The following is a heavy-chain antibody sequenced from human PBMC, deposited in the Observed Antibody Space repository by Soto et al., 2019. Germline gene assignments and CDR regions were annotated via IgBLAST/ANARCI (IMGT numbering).Heavy chain of an antibody. V-gene: IGHV1-69*13. Sequence: GASVKVSCKASGGTFSSYAISWVRQAPGQGLEWMGGIIPIFGTANYAQKFQGRVTITADESTSTAYMELSSLRSEDTAVYYCARASPSLGVVIYFDYWGQGTLVTVSS. CDR2: IIPIFGTA. D-gene: IGHD3-3*01. CDR1: GGTFSSYA. CDR3: ARASPSLGVVIYFDY. J-gene: IGHJ4*02.